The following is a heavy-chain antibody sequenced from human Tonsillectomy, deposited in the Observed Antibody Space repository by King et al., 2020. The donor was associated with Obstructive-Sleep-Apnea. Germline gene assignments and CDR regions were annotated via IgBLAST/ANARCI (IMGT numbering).Heavy chain of an antibody. D-gene: IGHD6-6*01. CDR1: GFTFSNYG. CDR2: IRYDGSNK. J-gene: IGHJ4*02. CDR3: AKDQDGSSYLFDY. V-gene: IGHV3-30*02. Sequence: VQLVESGGGVVQPGRSLRLSCAASGFTFSNYGMHWVRQAPGKGLEWGALIRYDGSNKDYADSGKGRFTISRDNSKNTLYLQMNSLRAEDTAVYYCAKDQDGSSYLFDYWGQGTLVTVSS.